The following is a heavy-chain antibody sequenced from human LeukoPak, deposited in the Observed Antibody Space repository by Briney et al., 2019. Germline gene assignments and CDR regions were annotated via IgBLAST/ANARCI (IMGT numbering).Heavy chain of an antibody. V-gene: IGHV1-18*01. D-gene: IGHD3-10*01. CDR2: ISAYNGNT. J-gene: IGHJ3*02. CDR3: ATDSMVTNVNDAFDI. CDR1: GYTFTSYG. Sequence: ASVKVSCKASGYTFTSYGISWVRQAPGQGLEWMGWISAYNGNTNYVQKLQGRVTMTTDTSTSTAYMELRSLRADDTAVYYCATDSMVTNVNDAFDIWGHGTMVTVSS.